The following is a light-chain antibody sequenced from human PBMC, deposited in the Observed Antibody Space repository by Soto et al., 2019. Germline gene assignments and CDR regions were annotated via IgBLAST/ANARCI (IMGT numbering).Light chain of an antibody. Sequence: DIQMTQSPSSLSASVGDRVTITCQASQDISNYFNWYQQKSGKAPKVLINDASNLQRGVPSRFTGSGSGTEFNLTISSLQPEDVATYYCQHYDILRTWTFGQGTKVDIK. CDR2: DAS. J-gene: IGKJ1*01. CDR3: QHYDILRTWT. CDR1: QDISNY. V-gene: IGKV1-33*01.